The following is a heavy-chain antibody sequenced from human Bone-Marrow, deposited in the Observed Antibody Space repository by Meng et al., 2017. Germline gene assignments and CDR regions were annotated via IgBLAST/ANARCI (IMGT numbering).Heavy chain of an antibody. CDR1: GFTFSGSA. CDR2: IRSKANSYAT. CDR3: TSLRIVASDDWFDP. Sequence: GSLKISCAASGFTFSGSAMHWVRQASGKGLEWVGRIRSKANSYATAYAASVKGRFTISRDDSKNTAYLQMNSLKTEDTAVYYCTSLRIVASDDWFDPWGQGTLVTVSS. V-gene: IGHV3-73*01. J-gene: IGHJ5*02. D-gene: IGHD5-12*01.